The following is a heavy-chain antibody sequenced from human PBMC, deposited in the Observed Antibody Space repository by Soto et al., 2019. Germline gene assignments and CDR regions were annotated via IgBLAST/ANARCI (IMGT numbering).Heavy chain of an antibody. J-gene: IGHJ4*02. CDR2: ISGSGGST. Sequence: EVQLLESGGGLVQPGGSLRLSCAASGFTFSSYAMSWVRQAPGKGLEWVSAISGSGGSTYYADSVKGRFTISRDNSKNTLYLQMNSLRAEDTAVYYCASEGDRYYYDSSLPYYWGQGTLVTVSS. CDR1: GFTFSSYA. CDR3: ASEGDRYYYDSSLPYY. D-gene: IGHD3-22*01. V-gene: IGHV3-23*01.